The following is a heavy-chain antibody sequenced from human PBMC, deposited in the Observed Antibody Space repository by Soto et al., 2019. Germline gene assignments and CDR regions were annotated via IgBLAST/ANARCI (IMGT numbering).Heavy chain of an antibody. D-gene: IGHD6-19*01. J-gene: IGHJ5*02. V-gene: IGHV1-18*01. Sequence: GASVKVSCKASGYTFASYAISWMRQAPGQGLEWMGWISAYNGNTNYAQKLQGRVTMTTDTSTSTAYMELRSLRSDDTAAYYCARIGVPVPGTAWFDPWGQGTLVTVSS. CDR1: GYTFASYA. CDR3: ARIGVPVPGTAWFDP. CDR2: ISAYNGNT.